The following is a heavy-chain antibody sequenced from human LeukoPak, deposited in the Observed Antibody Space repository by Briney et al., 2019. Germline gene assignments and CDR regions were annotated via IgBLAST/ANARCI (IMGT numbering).Heavy chain of an antibody. CDR2: IFYDGSNK. CDR1: GFNFGSYG. D-gene: IGHD2-2*01. J-gene: IGHJ5*02. CDR3: ARGSNEPAAALDP. Sequence: GGSLRLSCVASGFNFGSYGMHWVRQAPDKGLEWVAFIFYDGSNKFYEDSVKGHFTLYRDNPKNTVYLETNSLRDEDTAVYYSARGSNEPAAALDPWGQGTLVIVSS. V-gene: IGHV3-33*01.